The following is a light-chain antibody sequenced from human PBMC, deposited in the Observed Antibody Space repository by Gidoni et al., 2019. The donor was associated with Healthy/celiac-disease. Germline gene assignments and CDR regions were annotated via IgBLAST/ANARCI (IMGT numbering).Light chain of an antibody. CDR3: QQRSNWPPLT. V-gene: IGKV3-11*01. J-gene: IGKJ4*01. Sequence: FVLTQSPATLSLSPGERATLPCRASQSVSSYLAWYQQKPGQAPRLLIYDASNRATGIPARFSGSGSGTDFTLTISSLEPEDFAVYYCQQRSNWPPLTFGGGTKVEIK. CDR1: QSVSSY. CDR2: DAS.